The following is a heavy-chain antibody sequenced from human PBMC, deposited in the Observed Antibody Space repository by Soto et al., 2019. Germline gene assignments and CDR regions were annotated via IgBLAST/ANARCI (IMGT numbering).Heavy chain of an antibody. CDR2: IWYDGSNK. D-gene: IGHD3-22*01. CDR3: ARDLGTYYDTSPLDY. CDR1: GFTFSSYG. J-gene: IGHJ4*02. Sequence: GGSLRLSCAASGFTFSSYGMHWVRQAPGKGLEWVAVIWYDGSNKYYADSVKGRFTISGDNSKNTLYLQMNSLRAEDTAVYYCARDLGTYYDTSPLDYWGQGTLVTVSS. V-gene: IGHV3-33*01.